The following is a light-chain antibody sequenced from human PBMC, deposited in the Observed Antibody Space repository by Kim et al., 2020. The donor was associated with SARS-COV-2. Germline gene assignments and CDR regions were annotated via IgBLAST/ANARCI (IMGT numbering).Light chain of an antibody. CDR2: GAS. CDR1: QSVSSN. V-gene: IGKV3-15*01. Sequence: EIVRTQSPATLSVSPGERATLSCRASQSVSSNLAWYQQKPGQAPRLLIYGASTRATGIPARFSGSGSGTEFTLTISSLQSEDFAVYYCQHYNNWPPYTFGQGTKLEI. CDR3: QHYNNWPPYT. J-gene: IGKJ2*01.